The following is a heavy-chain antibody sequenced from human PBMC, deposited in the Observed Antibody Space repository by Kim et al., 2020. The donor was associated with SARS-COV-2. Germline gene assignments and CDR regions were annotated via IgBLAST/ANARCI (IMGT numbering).Heavy chain of an antibody. Sequence: GGSLRLSCAASGFIFSTTDMSWVRQAPGKGLEWVAAISDNGRSTYYADAVKGRITITRDHSKNTLYLQMNSLRAEDTAVYYCARVLRITIFGVVTGFDYWGQGTLVTVSS. CDR3: ARVLRITIFGVVTGFDY. J-gene: IGHJ4*02. D-gene: IGHD3-3*01. CDR1: GFIFSTTD. V-gene: IGHV3-23*01. CDR2: ISDNGRST.